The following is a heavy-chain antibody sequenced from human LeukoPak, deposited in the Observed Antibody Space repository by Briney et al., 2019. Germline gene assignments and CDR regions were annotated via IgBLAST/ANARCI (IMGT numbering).Heavy chain of an antibody. CDR1: GGSISSYY. CDR3: ARQGRGYGGNSDY. J-gene: IGHJ4*02. D-gene: IGHD4-23*01. CDR2: IYYSGST. V-gene: IGHV4-59*08. Sequence: SETLSLTCTVSGGSISSYYWTWIRQPPGKGLEWLGYIYYSGSTNYNPSLKSRVTISVDTSKNQFSLKLSSATAADTAVYYCARQGRGYGGNSDYWGQGTLVTVSS.